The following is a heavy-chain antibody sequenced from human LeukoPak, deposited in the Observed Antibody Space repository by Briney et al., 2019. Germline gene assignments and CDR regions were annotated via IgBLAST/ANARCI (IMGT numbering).Heavy chain of an antibody. CDR3: ARVTQIAARPYYYHYMDV. CDR1: GGSISSSSYY. V-gene: IGHV4-39*07. D-gene: IGHD6-6*01. CDR2: IYYSGST. Sequence: NPSETLSLTCTVSGGSISSSSYYWGWIRQPRQPPGEGLEYIGSIYYSGSTYYNPSLKSRVTISVDTSKNQFSLKLSSVTAADTTVYYCARVTQIAARPYYYHYMDVWGKGTTVTVSS. J-gene: IGHJ6*03.